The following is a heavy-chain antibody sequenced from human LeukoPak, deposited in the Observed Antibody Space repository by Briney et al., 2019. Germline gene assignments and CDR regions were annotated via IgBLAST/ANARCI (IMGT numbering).Heavy chain of an antibody. CDR3: ARGVAGSSGYYFDY. D-gene: IGHD3-22*01. J-gene: IGHJ4*02. CDR2: IYHSGST. CDR1: GGSISSSNW. V-gene: IGHV4-4*02. Sequence: PSETLSLTCAVSGGSISSSNWWSWVRQPPGKGLEWIGEIYHSGSTNYNPSLKSRVTISVDKSKNQFSLKLSSVTAADTAVYYCARGVAGSSGYYFDYWGQGTLVTVSS.